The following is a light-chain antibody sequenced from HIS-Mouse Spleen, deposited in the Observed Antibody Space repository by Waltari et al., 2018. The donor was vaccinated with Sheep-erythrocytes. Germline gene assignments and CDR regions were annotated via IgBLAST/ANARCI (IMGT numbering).Light chain of an antibody. Sequence: HSALTQPASVSGSPGQSITISCTGTRSAVGSYNLVSWYQQHPGKAPKLMIYEGSKRPSGVSNRFSGSKSGNTASLTISGLQAEDEADYYCCSYAGSSTPWVFGGGTKLTVL. CDR1: RSAVGSYNL. J-gene: IGLJ3*02. CDR3: CSYAGSSTPWV. V-gene: IGLV2-23*01. CDR2: EGS.